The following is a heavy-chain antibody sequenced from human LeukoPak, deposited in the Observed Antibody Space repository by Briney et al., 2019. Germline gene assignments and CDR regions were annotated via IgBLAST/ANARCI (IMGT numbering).Heavy chain of an antibody. CDR1: GGSISSYY. CDR3: ARERSSSSSGAFDI. V-gene: IGHV4-39*07. Sequence: SETLSLTCTVSGGSISSYYWGWIRQPPGKGLEWIGSIYYSGSTYYNPSLKSRVTISVDTSKNQFSLKLSSVTAADTAVYYCARERSSSSSGAFDIWGQGTMVTVSS. D-gene: IGHD6-6*01. J-gene: IGHJ3*02. CDR2: IYYSGST.